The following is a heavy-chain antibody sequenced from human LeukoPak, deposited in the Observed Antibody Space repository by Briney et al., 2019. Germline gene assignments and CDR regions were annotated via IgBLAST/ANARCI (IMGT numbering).Heavy chain of an antibody. CDR3: ARARGYSYGYDY. CDR2: IYYSGST. J-gene: IGHJ4*02. D-gene: IGHD5-18*01. CDR1: GGSISSGGYY. Sequence: ASETLSLTCTVSGGSISSGGYYWSRLRQHPGKGLEWIGYIYYSGSTYYNPSLKSRVTISVDTSKNQFSLKLSSVTAADTAVYYCARARGYSYGYDYWGQGTLVTVSS. V-gene: IGHV4-31*03.